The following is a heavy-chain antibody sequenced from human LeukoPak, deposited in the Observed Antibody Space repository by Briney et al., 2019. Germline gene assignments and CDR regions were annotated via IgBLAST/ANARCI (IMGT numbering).Heavy chain of an antibody. CDR2: ISSNGGST. D-gene: IGHD6-19*01. V-gene: IGHV3-64D*06. J-gene: IGHJ4*02. CDR3: VKDLGQQWLVSYFDY. CDR1: GFTFSSYA. Sequence: PGGSLRLSCSASGFTFSSYAMHWVRQAPGKGLEYVSAISSNGGSTYYADSVEGRFTISRDNSKNTLYLQMSSLRAEDTAVYYCVKDLGQQWLVSYFDYWGQGTLVTVSS.